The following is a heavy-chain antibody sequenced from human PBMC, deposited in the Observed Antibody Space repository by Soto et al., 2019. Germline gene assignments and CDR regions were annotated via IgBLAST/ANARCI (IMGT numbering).Heavy chain of an antibody. CDR2: ISWDGGSP. Sequence: GGSLRLSCAASGFTFDDYTMHWVRQPPGKGLEWVSLISWDGGSPYYADSVKGRFTISRDNSKNSLYLQMNSLRTEDTALYYCAKGDGASYCSSASCSIDYWGQGTLVTVSS. J-gene: IGHJ4*02. CDR1: GFTFDDYT. V-gene: IGHV3-43*01. CDR3: AKGDGASYCSSASCSIDY. D-gene: IGHD2-2*01.